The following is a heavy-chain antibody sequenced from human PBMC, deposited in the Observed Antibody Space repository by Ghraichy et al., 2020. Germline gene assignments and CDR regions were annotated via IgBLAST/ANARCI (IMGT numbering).Heavy chain of an antibody. D-gene: IGHD6-6*01. CDR3: ASLAARYYFDY. J-gene: IGHJ4*02. CDR1: GFTVSSNY. CDR2: IYSGGST. V-gene: IGHV3-53*01. Sequence: GGSLRLSCAASGFTVSSNYMSWVRQAPGKGLEWVSVIYSGGSTYYADSVKGRFTISRDNSKNTLYPQMNSLRAEDTAVYYCASLAARYYFDYWGQGTLVTVSS.